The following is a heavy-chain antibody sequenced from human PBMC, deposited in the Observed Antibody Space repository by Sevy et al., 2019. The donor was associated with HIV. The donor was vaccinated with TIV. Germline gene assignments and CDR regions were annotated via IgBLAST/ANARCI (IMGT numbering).Heavy chain of an antibody. V-gene: IGHV3-11*01. J-gene: IGHJ4*02. CDR1: GFTFSDYY. D-gene: IGHD3-16*01. Sequence: GGSLRLSCAASGFTFSDYYMSWIRQAPGKGLEWISYISGSSSAIVYADSVKGRFAISRNNAKNSLYLHMDNLRAEDTAVYFCVGRPYSSAYSWSYHFDYRGQGTLVTVSS. CDR3: VGRPYSSAYSWSYHFDY. CDR2: ISGSSSAI.